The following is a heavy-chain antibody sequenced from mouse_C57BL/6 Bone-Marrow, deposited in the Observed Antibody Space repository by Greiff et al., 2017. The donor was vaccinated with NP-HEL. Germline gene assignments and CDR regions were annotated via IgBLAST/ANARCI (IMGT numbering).Heavy chain of an antibody. CDR1: GYTFTSYW. CDR3: ARWDFYYYYFDY. V-gene: IGHV1-69*01. Sequence: QVQLQQSGAELVMPGASVKLSCKASGYTFTSYWMHWVKQRPGQGLEWIGEIDPSDSYTNYNQKFKGKSTLTVDKSSSTAYMQLSSLTSEDSAVYYCARWDFYYYYFDYWGQGTTLTVSS. J-gene: IGHJ2*01. CDR2: IDPSDSYT. D-gene: IGHD1-1*01.